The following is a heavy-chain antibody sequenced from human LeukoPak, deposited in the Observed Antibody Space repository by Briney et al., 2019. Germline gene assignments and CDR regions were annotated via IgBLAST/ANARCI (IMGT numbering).Heavy chain of an antibody. CDR3: ARINNYYYMDV. J-gene: IGHJ6*03. D-gene: IGHD2/OR15-2a*01. CDR1: GYIFSSYW. Sequence: GASLQISCKGSGYIFSSYWIGWLHHLPGKGLDWMGIIYPGDSETRYSPSFQGQVTISADKSISTAYLQWSSLKASDSGMYFCARINNYYYMDVWGKGTTVTVSS. V-gene: IGHV5-51*07. CDR2: IYPGDSET.